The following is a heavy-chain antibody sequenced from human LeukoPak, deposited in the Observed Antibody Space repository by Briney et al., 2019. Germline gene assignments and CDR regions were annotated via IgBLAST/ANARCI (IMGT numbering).Heavy chain of an antibody. V-gene: IGHV1-18*01. CDR1: GYTFLHYD. CDR3: AREINGAFDY. D-gene: IGHD3-10*01. CDR2: ISPYNGNT. Sequence: ASVKVSCKASGYTFLHYDFNWVRQAPGHGLEWVGWISPYNGNTKYKQSLQGRFTMSTDASTTTAYLERTGLTSDDTAVYYCAREINGAFDYGGQGTVVTVSS. J-gene: IGHJ4*02.